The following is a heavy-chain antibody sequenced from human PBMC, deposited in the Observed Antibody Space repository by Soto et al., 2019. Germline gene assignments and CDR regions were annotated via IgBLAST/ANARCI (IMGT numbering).Heavy chain of an antibody. J-gene: IGHJ4*02. Sequence: PGGSLRLSCGASGFTFISYAMSWVRQAPGKGLEWVSAISGSGGNTYYADSVKGRFTISRDNSRNALYLQMNSLRADDTAVYYCAKVPRYCSGGSCYGGYFDYWGQGTLVTVSS. D-gene: IGHD2-15*01. CDR3: AKVPRYCSGGSCYGGYFDY. V-gene: IGHV3-23*01. CDR2: ISGSGGNT. CDR1: GFTFISYA.